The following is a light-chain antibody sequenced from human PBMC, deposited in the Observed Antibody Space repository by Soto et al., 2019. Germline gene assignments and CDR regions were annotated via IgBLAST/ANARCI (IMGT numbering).Light chain of an antibody. J-gene: IGKJ3*01. Sequence: EVVMTQSPATLSVSPGERATLSCRASQSVTTNMAWYQQKPGQAPRLLIYGASTRATGIPARFSGSGSGTDFTLTISSLQSEDFALYYCQQYEASPLTFGPGTKVDVK. V-gene: IGKV3-15*01. CDR1: QSVTTN. CDR3: QQYEASPLT. CDR2: GAS.